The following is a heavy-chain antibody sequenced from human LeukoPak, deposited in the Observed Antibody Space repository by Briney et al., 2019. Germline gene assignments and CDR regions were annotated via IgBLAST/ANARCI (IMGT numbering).Heavy chain of an antibody. CDR1: GGSISSYY. J-gene: IGHJ4*02. D-gene: IGHD3-10*01. Sequence: PSETLSLTCTVSGGSISSYYWSWIRQPPGKGLEWIGYIYYSGSTNYNPSLKSRVTISVDTSKNQFSLKLSSVTAADTAVYYCAREGPSMVRGVIDYWGQGTLVTVSS. CDR3: AREGPSMVRGVIDY. V-gene: IGHV4-59*01. CDR2: IYYSGST.